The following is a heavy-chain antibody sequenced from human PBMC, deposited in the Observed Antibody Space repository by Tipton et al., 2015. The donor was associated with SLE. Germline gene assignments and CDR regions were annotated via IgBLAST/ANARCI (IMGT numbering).Heavy chain of an antibody. Sequence: QSGAEVKKPGSSVKVSCRASGGSFSDYTISWVRQAPGQGLEWMGRIILILGETDYAQKFQGRVTISADTSTSTIHMELISLTSEDTALYYCVRAENYYYYGMDVWGQGTTVTVSS. V-gene: IGHV1-69*04. CDR1: GGSFSDYT. CDR3: VRAENYYYYGMDV. J-gene: IGHJ6*02. CDR2: IILILGET. D-gene: IGHD2/OR15-2a*01.